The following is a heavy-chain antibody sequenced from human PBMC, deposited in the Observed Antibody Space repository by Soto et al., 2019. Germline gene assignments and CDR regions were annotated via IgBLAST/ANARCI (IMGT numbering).Heavy chain of an antibody. CDR1: GDSLSSYY. V-gene: IGHV4-59*01. Sequence: QVQLQESGPGLVKPSETLSLTCAVSGDSLSSYYCMLIRQPPGKGLESIGYLYYGRSANYNPSLKSRVTVSVDTPTNPCSLTLSSMPAADTAGYYCALRSMAVVPEYRGEGMLVTFSS. CDR2: LYYGRSA. J-gene: IGHJ4*02. CDR3: ALRSMAVVPEY. D-gene: IGHD3-22*01.